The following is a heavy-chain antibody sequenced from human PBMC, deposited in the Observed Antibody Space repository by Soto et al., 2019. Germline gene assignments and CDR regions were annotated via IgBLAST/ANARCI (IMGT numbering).Heavy chain of an antibody. CDR2: IGGSGGST. Sequence: EVQLLESGGGLVQPGGSLRLSCAASGFTFSSYAMSWVRQAPGKGLEWVSAIGGSGGSTYYADSVKGRFTISRDNSKNTLYLEMTRLRDEDTAVYYCAKDRMEYYDFWSGSPKGWFDLWGQGTLVTVSS. J-gene: IGHJ5*02. D-gene: IGHD3-3*01. CDR3: AKDRMEYYDFWSGSPKGWFDL. CDR1: GFTFSSYA. V-gene: IGHV3-23*01.